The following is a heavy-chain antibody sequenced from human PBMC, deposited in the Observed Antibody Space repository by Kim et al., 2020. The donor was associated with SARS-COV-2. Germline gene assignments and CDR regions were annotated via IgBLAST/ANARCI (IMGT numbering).Heavy chain of an antibody. Sequence: SETLSLTCAVYGGSFSGYYWSWIRQPPGKGLEWIGEINHSGSTNYNPSLKSRVTISVDTSKNQFSLKLISVTAADTAVYYCARGLPTDSSSWYLWWGFGWFDPWGQGTLVTVSS. V-gene: IGHV4-34*01. CDR3: ARGLPTDSSSWYLWWGFGWFDP. D-gene: IGHD6-13*01. CDR2: INHSGST. CDR1: GGSFSGYY. J-gene: IGHJ5*02.